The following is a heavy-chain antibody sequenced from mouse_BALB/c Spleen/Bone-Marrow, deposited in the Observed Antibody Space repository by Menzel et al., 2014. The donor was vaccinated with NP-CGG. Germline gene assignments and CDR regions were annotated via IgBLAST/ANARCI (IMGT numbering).Heavy chain of an antibody. CDR1: GFDFSGYW. Sequence: DVMLVESGGGLVQPGGSLKVSCAASGFDFSGYWMSWVRQAPGKGLEWIGEINPDSSTINYTPSLKDKFIISRDNAKNTLYLQMSKVRSEDTALYYCARRGGNYVWYAMDYWGQGTSVTVSS. J-gene: IGHJ4*01. V-gene: IGHV4-1*02. CDR2: INPDSSTI. D-gene: IGHD2-1*01. CDR3: ARRGGNYVWYAMDY.